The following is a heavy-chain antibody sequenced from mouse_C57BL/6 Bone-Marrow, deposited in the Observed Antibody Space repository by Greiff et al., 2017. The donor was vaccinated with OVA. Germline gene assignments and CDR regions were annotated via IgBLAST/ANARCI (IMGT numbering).Heavy chain of an antibody. D-gene: IGHD1-1*01. V-gene: IGHV14-4*01. CDR1: GFNIKDDY. CDR2: IDPENGDT. CDR3: TTPSYCGSSYEFAY. Sequence: VQLQQSGAELVRPGASVKLSCTASGFNIKDDYMHWVKQRPEQGLEWIGWIDPENGDTEYASKFQGKATITADTSSNTAYLQLSSLTSADSAVYYCTTPSYCGSSYEFAYWGQGTLVTVSA. J-gene: IGHJ3*01.